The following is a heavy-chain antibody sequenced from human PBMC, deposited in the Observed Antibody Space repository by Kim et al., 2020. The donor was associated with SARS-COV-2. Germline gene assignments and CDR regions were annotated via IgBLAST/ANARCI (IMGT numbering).Heavy chain of an antibody. Sequence: GGSLRLSCAASGFTFSSYAMHWVRQAPGKGLEWVAVISYDGSNKYYADSVKGRFTISRDNSKNTLYLQMNSLRAEDTAVYYCARDGELGAHFDYWGQGTLVTVSS. CDR3: ARDGELGAHFDY. V-gene: IGHV3-30*04. CDR1: GFTFSSYA. J-gene: IGHJ4*02. CDR2: ISYDGSNK. D-gene: IGHD1-26*01.